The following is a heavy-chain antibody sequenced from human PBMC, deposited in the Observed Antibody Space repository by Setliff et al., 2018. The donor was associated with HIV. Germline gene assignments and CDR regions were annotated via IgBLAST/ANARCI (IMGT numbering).Heavy chain of an antibody. D-gene: IGHD3-22*01. CDR1: GYTFTRYF. V-gene: IGHV1-46*01. CDR3: ARGGRVDESRGYYYPLMY. CDR2: INPSGGST. Sequence: ASVKVSCKASGYTFTRYFMHCVRQAPGQGLEWLGMINPSGGSTWYAQKFQGRVTMTGDTSLNTLYMELSSLRSDDTAVYYCARGGRVDESRGYYYPLMYWGQGTLVTVSS. J-gene: IGHJ4*02.